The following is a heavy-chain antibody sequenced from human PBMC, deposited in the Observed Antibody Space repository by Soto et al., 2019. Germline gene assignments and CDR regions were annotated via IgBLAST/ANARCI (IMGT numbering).Heavy chain of an antibody. V-gene: IGHV4-31*03. J-gene: IGHJ4*02. CDR1: GGSIGSGGYY. CDR3: AREWFEYYDSSGYYGYYFDY. CDR2: IYYSGST. Sequence: SETLSLTCTVSGGSIGSGGYYWSWIRQHPGKGLEWIGYIYYSGSTYYNPSLKSRVTISVDTSKNQFSLKLSSVTAADTAVYYCAREWFEYYDSSGYYGYYFDYWGQGTLVTVSS. D-gene: IGHD3-22*01.